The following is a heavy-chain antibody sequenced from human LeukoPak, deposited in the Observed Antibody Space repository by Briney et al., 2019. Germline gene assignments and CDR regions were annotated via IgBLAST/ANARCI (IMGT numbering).Heavy chain of an antibody. CDR2: VSGGGSDA. D-gene: IGHD6-13*01. CDR3: AKGAAPGKADWFDP. J-gene: IGHJ5*02. CDR1: GFTFSGYC. Sequence: GGSLRLSCAASGFTFSGYCMMWVRQAPGKGLEWVSSVSGGGSDAYYADSVKGRFTISRDNSKNSLYLQMNSLRAEDTAVYYCAKGAAPGKADWFDPWGQGALVTVSS. V-gene: IGHV3-23*01.